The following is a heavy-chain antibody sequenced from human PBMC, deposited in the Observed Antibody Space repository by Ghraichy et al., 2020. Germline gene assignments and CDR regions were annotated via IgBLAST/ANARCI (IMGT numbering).Heavy chain of an antibody. J-gene: IGHJ4*02. Sequence: GGSLRLSCVASGCTFSNYAMSWVRQAPGKGLEWVSTITNSGGGTYYADSVKGRFTISRDNSKNTLYLQMNSLRAEDTALYYCARGGWTSFDYWGQGTLVTVSS. CDR3: ARGGWTSFDY. CDR2: ITNSGGGT. CDR1: GCTFSNYA. V-gene: IGHV3-23*01. D-gene: IGHD6-19*01.